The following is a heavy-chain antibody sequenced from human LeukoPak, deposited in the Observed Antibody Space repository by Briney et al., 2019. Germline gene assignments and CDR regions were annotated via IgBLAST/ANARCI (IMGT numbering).Heavy chain of an antibody. CDR3: ARTRYYYNSRSYGAPYYFDY. D-gene: IGHD3-10*01. Sequence: GSLRLSCSASRFTFNTAWMSWIRQPPGKGLEWIGEINHSGSTNYNPSLKSRVTISVDTSKNQFSLKLSSVTAADTAVYYCARTRYYYNSRSYGAPYYFDYWGQGTLVTVSS. V-gene: IGHV4-34*01. CDR1: RFTFNTAW. CDR2: INHSGST. J-gene: IGHJ4*02.